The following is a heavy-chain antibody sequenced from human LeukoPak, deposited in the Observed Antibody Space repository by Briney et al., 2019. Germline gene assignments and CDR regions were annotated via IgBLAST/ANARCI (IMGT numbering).Heavy chain of an antibody. CDR3: ARSGPRRDGNNLDY. V-gene: IGHV4-59*01. CDR2: IYYSGRT. Sequence: SETLSLTCTVSGGSISSYYWSWIRQPPGKGLEWIVYIYYSGRTNYNPSHKSRATISIDTSKNQFSLKLSSVTAADAAVYYCARSGPRRDGNNLDYWGQGTLVTVSS. J-gene: IGHJ4*02. D-gene: IGHD5-24*01. CDR1: GGSISSYY.